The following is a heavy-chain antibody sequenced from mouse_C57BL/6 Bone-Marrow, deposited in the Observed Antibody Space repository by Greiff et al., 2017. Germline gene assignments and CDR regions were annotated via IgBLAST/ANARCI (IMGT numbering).Heavy chain of an antibody. D-gene: IGHD2-3*01. J-gene: IGHJ2*01. CDR1: GYTFTSYG. V-gene: IGHV1-81*01. CDR2: IYPRSGNT. Sequence: QDQLQQSGAELARPGASVKLSCKASGYTFTSYGISWVKQRTGQGLEWIGEIYPRSGNTYYNEKFKGKATLTADKSSSTAYMELRSLTSEDSAVYFCARNGYYSYYFDYWGQGTTLTVSS. CDR3: ARNGYYSYYFDY.